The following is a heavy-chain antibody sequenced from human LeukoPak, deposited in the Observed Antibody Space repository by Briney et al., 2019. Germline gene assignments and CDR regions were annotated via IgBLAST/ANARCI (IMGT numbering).Heavy chain of an antibody. CDR3: AGSGALRLGELSWFDP. Sequence: GGSLRLSCAASGFTFSSYWMSWVRQAPGKGLEWVANIKQDGSEKYYVDSVKGRFTISRDNAKNSLYLQMNSLRAEDTAVYYCAGSGALRLGELSWFDPWGQGTLVTVSS. V-gene: IGHV3-7*03. D-gene: IGHD3-16*02. J-gene: IGHJ5*02. CDR1: GFTFSSYW. CDR2: IKQDGSEK.